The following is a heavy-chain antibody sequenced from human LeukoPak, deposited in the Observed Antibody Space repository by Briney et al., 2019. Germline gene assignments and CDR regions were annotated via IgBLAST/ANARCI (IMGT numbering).Heavy chain of an antibody. CDR2: ISYDGSNK. V-gene: IGHV3-30*18. Sequence: PGGSLRLSCAASGFPFSAYGMNWVRQAPGKGLEWVAVISYDGSNKYADSVKGRFTISRDNSKNTLYLLMNSLRAEDTAVYYCAKDRRAYDSSGYYLFDYWGQGTLVTVSS. J-gene: IGHJ4*02. CDR3: AKDRRAYDSSGYYLFDY. D-gene: IGHD3-22*01. CDR1: GFPFSAYG.